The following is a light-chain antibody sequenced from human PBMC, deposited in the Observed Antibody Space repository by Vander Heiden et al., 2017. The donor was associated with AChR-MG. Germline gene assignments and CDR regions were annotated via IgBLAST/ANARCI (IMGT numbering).Light chain of an antibody. V-gene: IGKV3-11*01. CDR3: QQRVNWPRT. CDR2: EAS. J-gene: IGKJ1*01. Sequence: EIVLTQSPATLSLSPGERATLSCGASQSVSTDLFWYQQKPGQAPRLLIYEASKRATGIPDRFSGGGSGTDFTLTISSLETEDFAVYYCQQRVNWPRTFGQGTKVEFK. CDR1: QSVSTD.